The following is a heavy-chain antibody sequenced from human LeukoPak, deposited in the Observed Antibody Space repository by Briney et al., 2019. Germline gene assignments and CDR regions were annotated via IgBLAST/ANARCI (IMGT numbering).Heavy chain of an antibody. J-gene: IGHJ5*02. CDR2: IYYSGST. V-gene: IGHV4-59*08. CDR1: GGSISSYY. Sequence: SETLSLTCTVSGGSISSYYWSWIRQPPGKGLEWIGYIYYSGSTNYNPSLKSRVTISVDTSRNQFSLKLSSVTAADTAVYYCARFQPLPSSWYNGFDPWGQGTLVTVSP. CDR3: ARFQPLPSSWYNGFDP. D-gene: IGHD6-13*01.